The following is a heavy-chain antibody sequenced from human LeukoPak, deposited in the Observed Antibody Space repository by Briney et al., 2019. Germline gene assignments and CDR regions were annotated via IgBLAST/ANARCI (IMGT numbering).Heavy chain of an antibody. CDR1: GFTFSSYG. Sequence: GRSLRLSCAASGFTFSSYGMHWVRQAPRKGLEWVAVISYDGSNKYYADSVKGRFTISRDNSKNTLYLQMNSLRAEDTAVYYCANGLERRYYYYYGMDVWGQGTTVTVSS. V-gene: IGHV3-30*18. CDR2: ISYDGSNK. CDR3: ANGLERRYYYYYGMDV. J-gene: IGHJ6*02. D-gene: IGHD1-1*01.